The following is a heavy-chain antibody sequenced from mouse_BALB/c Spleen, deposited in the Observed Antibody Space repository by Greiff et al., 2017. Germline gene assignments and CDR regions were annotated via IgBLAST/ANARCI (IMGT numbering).Heavy chain of an antibody. CDR2: ISYSGST. V-gene: IGHV3-8*02. CDR1: GDSITSGY. J-gene: IGHJ4*01. Sequence: EVKLQESGPSLVKPSQTLSLTCSVTGDSITSGYWNWIRKFPGNKLEYMGYISYSGSTYYNPSLKSRISITRDTSKNQYYLQLNSVTTEDTATYYCARLRRGGAYAMDYWGQGTTVTVSS. CDR3: ARLRRGGAYAMDY.